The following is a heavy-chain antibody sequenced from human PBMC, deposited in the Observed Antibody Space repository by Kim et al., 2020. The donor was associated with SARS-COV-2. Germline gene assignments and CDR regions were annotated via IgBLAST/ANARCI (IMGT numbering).Heavy chain of an antibody. CDR3: AVLPGIASPDLSWFDP. D-gene: IGHD6-13*01. J-gene: IGHJ5*02. CDR2: IYPDDSDT. CDR1: GYSFSNYY. Sequence: GESLKISCKGSGYSFSNYYIGWVRQMPGKGLELMGIIYPDDSDTTYSPSFQGQVTISADKSITTAFLQWTSLKASDTAMYYCAVLPGIASPDLSWFDPWGQGNLVTVSS. V-gene: IGHV5-51*01.